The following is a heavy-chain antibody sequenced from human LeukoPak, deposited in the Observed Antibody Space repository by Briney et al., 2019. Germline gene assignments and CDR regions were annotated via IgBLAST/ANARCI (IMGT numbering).Heavy chain of an antibody. CDR2: IYPGDSDT. V-gene: IGHV5-51*01. D-gene: IGHD3-9*01. CDR1: GYSFTSYW. J-gene: IGHJ6*02. Sequence: GESLKISCKGSGYSFTSYWIGWVRQMPGRGLEWMGIIYPGDSDTRYSPSFQGQVTISADKSISTAYLQWSSLKASDTATYYCARSSPYYDILTGYYKPYGMDVWGQGTTVTVSS. CDR3: ARSSPYYDILTGYYKPYGMDV.